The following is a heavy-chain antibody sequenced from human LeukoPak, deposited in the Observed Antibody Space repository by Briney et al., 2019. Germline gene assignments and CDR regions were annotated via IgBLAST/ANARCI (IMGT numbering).Heavy chain of an antibody. CDR2: ISGSGSSI. CDR3: ARGKISYDTSGYPIFHY. J-gene: IGHJ4*02. V-gene: IGHV3-11*01. D-gene: IGHD3-22*01. Sequence: PGGSLRLSCAASGFTFSDYYMSWVRQAPGKGREWVSYISGSGSSIYQADSVKGRFTISRDNAKNSLYLQMNSLRAEDTAVYYCARGKISYDTSGYPIFHYWGQGTLVTVSS. CDR1: GFTFSDYY.